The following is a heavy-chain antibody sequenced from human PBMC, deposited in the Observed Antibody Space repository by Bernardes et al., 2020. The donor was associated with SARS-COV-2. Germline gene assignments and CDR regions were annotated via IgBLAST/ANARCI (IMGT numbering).Heavy chain of an antibody. V-gene: IGHV3-48*01. CDR1: GFTFSSYS. D-gene: IGHD3-3*01. CDR3: ARDLTYDFWSGYSRVFDY. CDR2: ISSSSSTI. J-gene: IGHJ4*02. Sequence: GESLRLSCAASGFTFSSYSMNWVRQAPGKGLEWVSYISSSSSTIYYADSVKGRFTISRDNAKNSLYLQMNSLRAEDTAVYYCARDLTYDFWSGYSRVFDYWGQGTLVTVSS.